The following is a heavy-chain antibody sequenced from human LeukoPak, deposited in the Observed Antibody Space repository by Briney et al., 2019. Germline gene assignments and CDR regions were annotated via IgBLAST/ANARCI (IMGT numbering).Heavy chain of an antibody. CDR2: ISSSSSYI. CDR1: GFTFSSYS. D-gene: IGHD1-7*01. CDR3: ARDAPLTGTTNY. Sequence: GGSLRLSCAASGFTFSSYSMNWVRQAPGNGLEWVSSISSSSSYIYYADSVKGRFTISRDNAKNSLYLQMNSLRAEDTAVYYCARDAPLTGTTNYWGQGTLVTVSS. J-gene: IGHJ4*02. V-gene: IGHV3-21*01.